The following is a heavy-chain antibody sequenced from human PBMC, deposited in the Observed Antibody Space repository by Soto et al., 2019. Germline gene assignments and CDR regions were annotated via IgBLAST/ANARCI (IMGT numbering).Heavy chain of an antibody. V-gene: IGHV1-18*01. CDR2: ISAYNGNT. Sequence: ASVKVSCKASGYTFTSYGISWVRQAPGQGLEWMGWISAYNGNTNYVQKLQGRVTMTTDTSTSTAYMELRSLRSDDTAVYYCARGARSRSWYWSGWFDPWGQGTLVTVSS. D-gene: IGHD6-13*01. J-gene: IGHJ5*02. CDR1: GYTFTSYG. CDR3: ARGARSRSWYWSGWFDP.